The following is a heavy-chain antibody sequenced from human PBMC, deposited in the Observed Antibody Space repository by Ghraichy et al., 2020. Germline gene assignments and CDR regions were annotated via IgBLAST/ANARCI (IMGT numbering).Heavy chain of an antibody. D-gene: IGHD6-13*01. CDR3: ARGIAAVGIPGDHLPNY. V-gene: IGHV1-18*04. CDR1: GYTFTSYG. Sequence: ASVKVSCKASGYTFTSYGINWVRQAPGQGLEWMGWISAYNGNTNYAQKLQGRVTMTTDTSTSTAYMELRSLRSDDTAVYYCARGIAAVGIPGDHLPNYWGQGTLVTVSS. CDR2: ISAYNGNT. J-gene: IGHJ4*02.